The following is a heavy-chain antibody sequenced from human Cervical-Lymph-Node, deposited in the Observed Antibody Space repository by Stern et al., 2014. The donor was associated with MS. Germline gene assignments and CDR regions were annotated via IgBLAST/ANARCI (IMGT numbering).Heavy chain of an antibody. CDR1: GFTFNIYA. J-gene: IGHJ6*02. Sequence: EMKLVESGGGLALPGGSLRLTCAASGFTFNIYAMSWVRQAPGKGLEWVSRISANGNVANDADSVKGRFTISRDNSKNTVYLQLSSLRVEDTAIYYCARESQNYYGMDVWGQGTTVTVSS. V-gene: IGHV3-23*04. D-gene: IGHD2/OR15-2a*01. CDR2: ISANGNVA. CDR3: ARESQNYYGMDV.